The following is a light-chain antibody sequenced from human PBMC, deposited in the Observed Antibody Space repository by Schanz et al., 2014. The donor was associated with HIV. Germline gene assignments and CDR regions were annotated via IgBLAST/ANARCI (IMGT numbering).Light chain of an antibody. CDR3: CSYAGDYWV. CDR2: DVN. CDR1: SSDVGGYDY. Sequence: QSALTQPASVSGSLGQSITISCTGTSSDVGGYDYVSWYQQHPGKAPKLMVYDVNKRPSGVPDRFSGSKSGNTASLTISGLQAEDEADYYCCSYAGDYWVFGGGTKLTVL. V-gene: IGLV2-11*01. J-gene: IGLJ3*02.